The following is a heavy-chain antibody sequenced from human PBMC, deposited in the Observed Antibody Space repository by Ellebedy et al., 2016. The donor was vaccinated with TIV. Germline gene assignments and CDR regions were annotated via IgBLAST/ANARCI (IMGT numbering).Heavy chain of an antibody. CDR1: GASITSYY. V-gene: IGHV4-59*12. CDR3: ARDFWGQRYFDI. D-gene: IGHD7-27*01. Sequence: MPSETLSLTCTVSGASITSYYWSRIRQPPGMGLEWVGYIFYTGDTNYNPSLKSRVTMSVDTSKQQISLNLTSVTAADTAVYYCARDFWGQRYFDIWGHGTLVSVSS. CDR2: IFYTGDT. J-gene: IGHJ3*02.